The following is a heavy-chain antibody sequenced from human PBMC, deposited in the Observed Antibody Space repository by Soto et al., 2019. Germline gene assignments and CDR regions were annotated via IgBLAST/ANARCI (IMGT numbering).Heavy chain of an antibody. J-gene: IGHJ6*02. V-gene: IGHV3-53*01. CDR2: IYSGGST. Sequence: QAGGSLRLSCAASGFTVSSNYMSWVRQAPGKGLEWVSVIYSGGSTYYADSVKGRFTISRDNSKNTLYLQMNSLRAEDTAVYYCARDAIIKGGYSGYGRGMIYYYYGMDVWGQGTTVTVSS. D-gene: IGHD5-12*01. CDR3: ARDAIIKGGYSGYGRGMIYYYYGMDV. CDR1: GFTVSSNY.